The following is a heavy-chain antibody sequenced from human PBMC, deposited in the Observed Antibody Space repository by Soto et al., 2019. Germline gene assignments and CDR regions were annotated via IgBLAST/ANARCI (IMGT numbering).Heavy chain of an antibody. D-gene: IGHD3-22*01. CDR3: ARETYYYDSSGYYYVYYFDY. J-gene: IGHJ4*02. Sequence: PSETLSLTCTVSGGSVSSGSYYWSWIRQPPGKGLEWIGYIYYSGSTNYNPSLKSRATISVDTSKNQFSLKLSSVTAADTAVYYCARETYYYDSSGYYYVYYFDYWGQGTLVTVSS. CDR2: IYYSGST. V-gene: IGHV4-61*01. CDR1: GGSVSSGSYY.